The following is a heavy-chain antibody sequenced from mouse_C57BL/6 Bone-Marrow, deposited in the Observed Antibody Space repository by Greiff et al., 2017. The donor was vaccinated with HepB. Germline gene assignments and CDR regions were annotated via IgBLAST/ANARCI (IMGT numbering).Heavy chain of an antibody. CDR2: IYPGSGNT. V-gene: IGHV1-66*01. CDR3: AVSPSWCYAMDY. Sequence: QVQLQQPGPELVKPGASVKISCKASGYSFTSYYIHWVKQRPGQGLAWIGGIYPGSGNTKYNEKFTVKATLTADTSSRTAYLQLSSLTSEESAVYYCAVSPSWCYAMDYWGQGTSVTVSS. D-gene: IGHD1-1*02. CDR1: GYSFTSYY. J-gene: IGHJ4*01.